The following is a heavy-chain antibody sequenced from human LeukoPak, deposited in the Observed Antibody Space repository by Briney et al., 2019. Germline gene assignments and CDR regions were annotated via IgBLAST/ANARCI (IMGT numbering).Heavy chain of an antibody. CDR3: ARDSSVSGSFDY. CDR2: INPNSGGT. J-gene: IGHJ4*02. V-gene: IGHV1-2*06. CDR1: GYTFTAHY. Sequence: ASVKVSCKASGYTFTAHYMHWVRQAPGQGLEWMGRINPNSGGTNYAQKFQGRVTMTRDTSISTAYMELSRLRSDDTAVYYCARDSSVSGSFDYWGQGTLVTVSS. D-gene: IGHD3-10*01.